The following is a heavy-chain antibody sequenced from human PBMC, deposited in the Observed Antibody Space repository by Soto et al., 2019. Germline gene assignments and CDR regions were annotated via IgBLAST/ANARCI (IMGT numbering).Heavy chain of an antibody. CDR3: AKDPRIAANYYYYYGMDV. CDR2: ISGSGGST. Sequence: EVQLLESGGGLVQPGGSLRLSCAASGFTFSSYAMSWVRQAPGKGLEWVSAISGSGGSTYYADSVKGRFTISRDNSKNMLYLQMNSLRAEDTAVYYCAKDPRIAANYYYYYGMDVWGQGTTVTVSS. D-gene: IGHD6-6*01. J-gene: IGHJ6*02. CDR1: GFTFSSYA. V-gene: IGHV3-23*01.